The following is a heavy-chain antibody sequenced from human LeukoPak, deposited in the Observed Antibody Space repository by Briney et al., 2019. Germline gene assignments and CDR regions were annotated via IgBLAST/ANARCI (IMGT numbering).Heavy chain of an antibody. CDR1: GFTFNDAA. J-gene: IGHJ4*02. D-gene: IGHD5-18*01. V-gene: IGHV3-73*01. CDR2: IRGKGNNYAT. CDR3: TARSDTYGHFDY. Sequence: GGSLRLSCVVSGFTFNDAAMPWVRQASGTGLEWVARIRGKGNNYATTYAASVEGRFTISRDDSKKTAFLQMNSLKVEDTAVYYCTARSDTYGHFDYWGQGILVTVSS.